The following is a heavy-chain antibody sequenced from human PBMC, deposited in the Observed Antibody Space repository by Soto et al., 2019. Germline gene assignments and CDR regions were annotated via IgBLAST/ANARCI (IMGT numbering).Heavy chain of an antibody. V-gene: IGHV3-23*01. CDR2: IIGNGDTA. CDR1: GFSFRNYG. CDR3: AKDYDYGDSLPFDY. D-gene: IGHD4-17*01. Sequence: EAQLLEAGGGLVQPGGSLRLSCAASGFSFRNYGMSWVRQAPGKGLEWLSAIIGNGDTAYYADSVRGRFTISRDNSKNTLYLQLNDLGAEDTAIYYCAKDYDYGDSLPFDYWGQGTLVTVSS. J-gene: IGHJ4*02.